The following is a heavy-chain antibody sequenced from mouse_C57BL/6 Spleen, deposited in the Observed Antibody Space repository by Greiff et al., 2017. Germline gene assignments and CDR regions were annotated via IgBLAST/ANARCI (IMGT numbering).Heavy chain of an antibody. V-gene: IGHV5-6*02. D-gene: IGHD1-2*01. CDR3: ARVPFTTADYYAMDD. CDR2: ISSGGSYT. Sequence: DVMLVESGGDLVKPGGSLKLSCAASGFTFSSYGMSWVRQTPDKRLEWVATISSGGSYTYYPDSVKGRFTISRDNAKNTLYLQMSSLRSEDTAMYYCARVPFTTADYYAMDDWGQGTSVTVSS. CDR1: GFTFSSYG. J-gene: IGHJ4*01.